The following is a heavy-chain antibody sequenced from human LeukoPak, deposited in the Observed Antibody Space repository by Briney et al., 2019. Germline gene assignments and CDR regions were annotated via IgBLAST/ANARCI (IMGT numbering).Heavy chain of an antibody. Sequence: GGSLRLSCEASGFTFSNYAMSWVRQAPGKGLEWVSTVTASARRTYYADSVQGRFTISRDNSNNTLFLQVNGLRADDTAVYHCAKWGFSDRSGANFHSWGQGTLVTVSS. CDR1: GFTFSNYA. CDR2: VTASARRT. V-gene: IGHV3-23*01. J-gene: IGHJ4*02. CDR3: AKWGFSDRSGANFHS. D-gene: IGHD3-22*01.